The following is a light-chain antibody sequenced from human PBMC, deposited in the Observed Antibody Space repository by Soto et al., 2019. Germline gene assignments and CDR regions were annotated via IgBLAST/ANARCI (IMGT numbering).Light chain of an antibody. J-gene: IGKJ5*01. CDR3: QQAASFPIT. V-gene: IGKV1-12*01. CDR1: QGVATW. CDR2: TAS. Sequence: DIPMTQSPSSVSASVGDRVTITCRASQGVATWLAWYQQKPGKAPNLLIYTASSLQSGVPSRFSGSGSGTDFTLTINGLQPEDFATYYCQQAASFPITFGQGTRLEI.